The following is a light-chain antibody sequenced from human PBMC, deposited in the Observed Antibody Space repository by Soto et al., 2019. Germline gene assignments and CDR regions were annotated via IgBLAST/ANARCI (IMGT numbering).Light chain of an antibody. Sequence: EIVMTQSPATLSVSPGERVTLSYRASQSVRNNLAWYEQKRGQAPRLLIYGASTRATAIPVRFSGSGSGTEFTLTISSLLSEDFAVYYCQQYNDWPITFSQGTRLEIK. V-gene: IGKV3-15*01. CDR1: QSVRNN. CDR3: QQYNDWPIT. CDR2: GAS. J-gene: IGKJ5*01.